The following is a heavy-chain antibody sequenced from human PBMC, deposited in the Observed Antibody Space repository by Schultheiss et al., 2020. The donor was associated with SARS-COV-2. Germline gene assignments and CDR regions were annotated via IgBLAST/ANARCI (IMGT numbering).Heavy chain of an antibody. Sequence: ASVKVSCKASGYTFTSYGISWVRQAPGQGLEWMGWISAYNGNTNYAQKLQGRVTMTTDTSTSTAYMELRSLRSDDTAVYYCTSYHCGGDFYSGNWYYFDYWGQGTLVTVSS. CDR1: GYTFTSYG. D-gene: IGHD2-21*02. V-gene: IGHV1-18*04. CDR2: ISAYNGNT. CDR3: TSYHCGGDFYSGNWYYFDY. J-gene: IGHJ4*02.